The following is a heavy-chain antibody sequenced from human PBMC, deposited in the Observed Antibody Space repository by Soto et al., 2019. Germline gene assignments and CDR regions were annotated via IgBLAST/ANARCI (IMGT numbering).Heavy chain of an antibody. Sequence: QVQLVQSGAEVKKPGASVKVSCKASGYTFTSYDINWVRQATGQGLEWMGWMNPNSGNTGYAQKFQGRVTMTRNTPISKAYMELSSLRSEDTAVYYCARDGPLSYDYIWGSYRLNDAFDIWGQGTMVTVSS. V-gene: IGHV1-8*01. CDR1: GYTFTSYD. D-gene: IGHD3-16*02. CDR2: MNPNSGNT. J-gene: IGHJ3*02. CDR3: ARDGPLSYDYIWGSYRLNDAFDI.